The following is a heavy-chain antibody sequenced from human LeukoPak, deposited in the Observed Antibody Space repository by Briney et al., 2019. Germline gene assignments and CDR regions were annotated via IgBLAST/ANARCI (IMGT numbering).Heavy chain of an antibody. CDR1: GFTFSTYS. J-gene: IGHJ4*02. D-gene: IGHD6-19*01. CDR3: AKDLNGWYIFDY. Sequence: GGSLRLSCAASGFTFSTYSMSWVRQAPGKGLAWVSGISGSGDSTYYADSVKGRFTISRDNSKNTLYLQMNSLRAEDTAVYYCAKDLNGWYIFDYWGQGTLVTVSS. V-gene: IGHV3-23*01. CDR2: ISGSGDST.